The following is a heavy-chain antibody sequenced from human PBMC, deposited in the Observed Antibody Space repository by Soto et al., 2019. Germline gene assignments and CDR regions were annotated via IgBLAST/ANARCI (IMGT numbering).Heavy chain of an antibody. CDR2: ISAYNGNT. CDR3: ASLWVAARNDAFDI. D-gene: IGHD6-6*01. J-gene: IGHJ3*02. V-gene: IGHV1-18*04. CDR1: GYTFTSYG. Sequence: QFQLVQSGAEVKKPGASVKVSCKASGYTFTSYGIRWVRQAPGHGLEWMGWISAYNGNTNYARKLQGRVTMTTDTSTSTAYMELRSLRSDDTAVYYCASLWVAARNDAFDIWGQGTMVTVSS.